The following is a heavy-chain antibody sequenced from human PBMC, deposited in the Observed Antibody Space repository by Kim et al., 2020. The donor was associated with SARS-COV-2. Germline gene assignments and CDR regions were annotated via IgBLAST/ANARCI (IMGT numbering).Heavy chain of an antibody. CDR3: ARGLGGYYTSLDY. V-gene: IGHV3-30-3*01. CDR1: GFTFSSYA. Sequence: GGSLRLSCAASGFTFSSYAMHWVRQAPGKGLEWVAVISYDGSNKYYADSVKGRFTISRDNSKNTLYLQMNSLRAEDTAVYYCARGLGGYYTSLDYWGQG. J-gene: IGHJ4*02. D-gene: IGHD3-10*01. CDR2: ISYDGSNK.